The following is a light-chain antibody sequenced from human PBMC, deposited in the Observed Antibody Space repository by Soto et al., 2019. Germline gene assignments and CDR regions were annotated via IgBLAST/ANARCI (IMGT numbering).Light chain of an antibody. CDR1: SSDVGDYNY. CDR3: SSYTSFSPWV. Sequence: QSVLTQPASVSGSPGQSITISCTGTSSDVGDYNYVSWYQQHPGKAPKLMIYEVSNRPSGVSNRFSGSKSGNTASLTISGLQAEDEADYYCSSYTSFSPWVFGGGTKVTVL. V-gene: IGLV2-14*01. CDR2: EVS. J-gene: IGLJ3*02.